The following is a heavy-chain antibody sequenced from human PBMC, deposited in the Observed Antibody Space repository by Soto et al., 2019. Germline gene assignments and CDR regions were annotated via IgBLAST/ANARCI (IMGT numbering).Heavy chain of an antibody. CDR2: IIPIFGTA. CDR3: AWGGLGGSLYYYGMDV. Sequence: ASVKVSCKASGGTFSSYAISWVRQAPGQGLEWMGGIIPIFGTANYAQKFQGRVTITADESTSTAYMELRSLRSEDTAVYYGAWGGLGGSLYYYGMDVWGQGTTVTAP. CDR1: GGTFSSYA. D-gene: IGHD3-16*01. J-gene: IGHJ6*02. V-gene: IGHV1-69*13.